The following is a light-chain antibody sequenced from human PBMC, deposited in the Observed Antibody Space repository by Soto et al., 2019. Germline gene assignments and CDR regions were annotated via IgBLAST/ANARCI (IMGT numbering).Light chain of an antibody. V-gene: IGKV1-5*01. CDR1: QSVDSR. CDR2: DAS. CDR3: QHYDSCWS. J-gene: IGKJ1*01. Sequence: RITQSPSTLSATIGDRVTITCRASQSVDSRLAWYQQKPGKAPKLLVYDASTLETGVPSRFSGSGSGAEFTLTITGLQPEDIATYSCQHYDSCWSSGHGTKVDIK.